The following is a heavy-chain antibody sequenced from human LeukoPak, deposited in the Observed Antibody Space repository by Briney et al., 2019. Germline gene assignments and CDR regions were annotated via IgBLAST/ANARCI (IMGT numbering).Heavy chain of an antibody. CDR1: GDSVSSNSVT. V-gene: IGHV6-1*01. Sequence: SQTLSLTCAISGDSVSSNSVTWNWIRQSPSRGLEWLGRTYYRSTWYNDYAVSVRGRITVNPDTSKNQFSLHLNSVTPEDTAVYYCARGDLYDSAGYYFDYWGQGTLVTVSS. CDR3: ARGDLYDSAGYYFDY. J-gene: IGHJ4*02. D-gene: IGHD3-22*01. CDR2: TYYRSTWYN.